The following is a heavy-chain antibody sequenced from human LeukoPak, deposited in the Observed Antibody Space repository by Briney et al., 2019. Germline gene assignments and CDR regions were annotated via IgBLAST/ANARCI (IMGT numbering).Heavy chain of an antibody. CDR1: GFTFSSYE. V-gene: IGHV3-48*03. CDR3: AREDSDIVPTRGINYFDY. Sequence: GGSLRHSCAASGFTFSSYEMNWVRQAPGKGVEWVSYICESGSTIYYADSVKGRFTISRDNAKNSLYLQMNSLRAEDTAVYYCAREDSDIVPTRGINYFDYWGQGTLVTVSS. J-gene: IGHJ4*02. CDR2: ICESGSTI. D-gene: IGHD5-12*01.